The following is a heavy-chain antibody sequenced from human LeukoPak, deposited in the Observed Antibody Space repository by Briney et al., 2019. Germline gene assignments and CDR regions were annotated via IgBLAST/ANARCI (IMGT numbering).Heavy chain of an antibody. CDR3: ARGLYDYATKGALYYFDY. V-gene: IGHV4-59*01. CDR2: IYYSGST. D-gene: IGHD3-16*01. Sequence: SETLSLTCTVSGGSISSYYWSWLRQPPGKGLEWIGYIYYSGSTNYNPSLESRVTISVDTSKNQFSLKLSSVPAADTAVYYCARGLYDYATKGALYYFDYWGQGTLVTVSS. J-gene: IGHJ4*02. CDR1: GGSISSYY.